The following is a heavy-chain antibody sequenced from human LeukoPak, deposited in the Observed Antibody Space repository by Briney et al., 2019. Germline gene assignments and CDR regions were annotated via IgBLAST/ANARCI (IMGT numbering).Heavy chain of an antibody. V-gene: IGHV3-66*01. CDR3: ATSSSWYGDFDY. Sequence: PGGSLRLSCAASGFTFDNYAMAWVRQAPGKGLEWVSVIYSGGSTYYADSVKGRFTISRDNSKNTLYLQMNSLRAEDTAVYYCATSSSWYGDFDYWGQGTLVTVSS. J-gene: IGHJ4*02. CDR1: GFTFDNYA. CDR2: IYSGGST. D-gene: IGHD6-13*01.